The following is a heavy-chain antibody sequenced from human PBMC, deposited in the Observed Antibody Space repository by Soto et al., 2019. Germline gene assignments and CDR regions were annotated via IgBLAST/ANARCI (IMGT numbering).Heavy chain of an antibody. D-gene: IGHD3-10*01. Sequence: QVQLQESGPGLVKPSETLSLTCTVSGGSISSYYWSWIRQPPGKGLEWIGYIYYSGSTNYNPSLKSRVTLSVDPSKNQFSLKLSSVTAADTAVYYCASLWGWFGDYWGQGTLVTVSS. J-gene: IGHJ4*02. CDR1: GGSISSYY. V-gene: IGHV4-59*08. CDR2: IYYSGST. CDR3: ASLWGWFGDY.